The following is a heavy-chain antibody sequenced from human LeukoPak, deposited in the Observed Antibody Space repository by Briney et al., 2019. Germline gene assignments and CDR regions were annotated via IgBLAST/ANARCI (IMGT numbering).Heavy chain of an antibody. CDR2: IYTSGST. CDR1: GGSISSYY. CDR3: ARVIGAADSWFDP. Sequence: KPSETLSLTCTVSGGSISSYYWSWIRQPPGKGLEWIGYIYTSGSTNYNPSLKSRVTISVDTSKNQISLKLRAVTAADTAVYFCARVIGAADSWFDPWGQGTQVTVSS. J-gene: IGHJ5*02. V-gene: IGHV4-4*09. D-gene: IGHD6-25*01.